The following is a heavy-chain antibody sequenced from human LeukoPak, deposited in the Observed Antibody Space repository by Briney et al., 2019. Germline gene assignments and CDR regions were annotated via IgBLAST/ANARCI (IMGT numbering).Heavy chain of an antibody. J-gene: IGHJ4*02. Sequence: GGSLRLSCAASGFTFSNAWMSWVRQAPGKGLEWVARIKIKTDGGTTDYAAPVKGRFTITRDDSKNTLYLPMNSLKTEDTAVYYCTGIDYGDPYYFDSWGEGNPVT. V-gene: IGHV3-15*01. CDR1: GFTFSNAW. D-gene: IGHD4-17*01. CDR3: TGIDYGDPYYFDS. CDR2: IKIKTDGGTT.